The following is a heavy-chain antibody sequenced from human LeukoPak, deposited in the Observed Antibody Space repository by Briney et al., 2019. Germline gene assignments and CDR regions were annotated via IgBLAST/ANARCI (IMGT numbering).Heavy chain of an antibody. V-gene: IGHV4-34*01. CDR2: INHSGST. Sequence: TPSETLSLTCAVYGGSFSGYYWSWIRQPPGKGLEWIGEINHSGSTNYNPSLKSRVTISVDTSKNQFSLKLSSVTAADTAVYYCARQPTLTYFDYWGQGTLVTVSS. CDR1: GGSFSGYY. J-gene: IGHJ4*02. CDR3: ARQPTLTYFDY.